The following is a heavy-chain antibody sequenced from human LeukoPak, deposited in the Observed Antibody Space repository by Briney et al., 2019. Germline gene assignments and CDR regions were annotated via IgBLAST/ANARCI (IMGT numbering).Heavy chain of an antibody. CDR2: IYSDGTT. V-gene: IGHV3-66*04. D-gene: IGHD6-13*01. J-gene: IGHJ4*02. Sequence: SCKTSGYTFTTSGITWVRQAPGKGLEWVSVIYSDGTTYYADSVKGRFTISRDTSKNTLYLQMNSLRAEDTAVYYCTRLSSTWYSDWGQGTLVTVSS. CDR3: TRLSSTWYSD. CDR1: GYTFTTSG.